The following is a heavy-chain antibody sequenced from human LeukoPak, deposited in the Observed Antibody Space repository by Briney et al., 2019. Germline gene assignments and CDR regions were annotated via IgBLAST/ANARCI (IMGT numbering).Heavy chain of an antibody. V-gene: IGHV3-23*01. CDR1: GFTFSSYA. J-gene: IGHJ4*02. CDR3: ANPYCSSTSCYKGEVY. CDR2: ISGSGGST. Sequence: GGSLRLSCAASGFTFSSYAMSWVRQAPGKGLERVSAISGSGGSTYYADSVKGRFTISRDNSKNTLYLQMNSLRAEDTAVYYCANPYCSSTSCYKGEVYWGQGTLVTVSS. D-gene: IGHD2-2*02.